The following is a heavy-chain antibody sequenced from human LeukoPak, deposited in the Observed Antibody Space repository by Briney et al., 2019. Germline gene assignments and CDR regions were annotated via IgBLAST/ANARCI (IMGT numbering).Heavy chain of an antibody. CDR2: MYTSGTT. V-gene: IGHV4-4*07. CDR1: GGSISTYY. J-gene: IGHJ2*01. CDR3: ARYLAAGYFDL. Sequence: SETLSLTCTVSGGSISTYYWSWIRQPAGKGLEWIGRMYTSGTTKYNPSLKSRVTISVDTSKNQFSLTLSSVTAADTAVYYCARYLAAGYFDLWGRGTLVTVSS. D-gene: IGHD6-25*01.